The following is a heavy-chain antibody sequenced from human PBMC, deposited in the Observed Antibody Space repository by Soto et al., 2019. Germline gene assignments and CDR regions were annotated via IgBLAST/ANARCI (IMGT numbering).Heavy chain of an antibody. CDR1: GFTFSSYA. J-gene: IGHJ4*02. CDR2: ISGSGGST. CDR3: AKRSRYYDFWSGYLYY. D-gene: IGHD3-3*01. Sequence: EVQLLESGGGLVQPGGSLRLSCAASGFTFSSYAMSWVRQAPGKGLEWVSAISGSGGSTYYAVSVKGRFTISRDNSKNTLYLQMNSLRAEDTAVYYCAKRSRYYDFWSGYLYYWGQGTLVTVSS. V-gene: IGHV3-23*01.